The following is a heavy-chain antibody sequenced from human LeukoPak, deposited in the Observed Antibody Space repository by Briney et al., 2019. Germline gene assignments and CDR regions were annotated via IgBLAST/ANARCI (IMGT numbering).Heavy chain of an antibody. J-gene: IGHJ4*02. CDR3: ARYPPLYGSGSYYVDY. Sequence: ASVKVSCKASGYTFTGYYMHWVRQAPGQGLEWMGWINPNSGGTNYAQKFQGRVTMTRDTSISTAYMELGRLRSDDTAVYYCARYPPLYGSGSYYVDYWGQGTLVTVSS. CDR1: GYTFTGYY. V-gene: IGHV1-2*02. CDR2: INPNSGGT. D-gene: IGHD3-10*01.